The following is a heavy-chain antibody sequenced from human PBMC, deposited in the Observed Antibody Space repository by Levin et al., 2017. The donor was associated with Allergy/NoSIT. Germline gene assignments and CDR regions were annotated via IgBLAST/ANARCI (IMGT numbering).Heavy chain of an antibody. CDR1: GFTFSSYW. V-gene: IGHV3-7*01. J-gene: IGHJ4*02. CDR2: IKQDGSEK. D-gene: IGHD5-18*01. CDR3: ARERGGYSYGFDY. Sequence: HAGGSLRLSCAASGFTFSSYWMSWVRQAPGKGLEWVANIKQDGSEKYYVDSVKGRFTISRDNAKNSLYLQMNSLRAEDTAVYYCARERGGYSYGFDYWGQGTLVTVSS.